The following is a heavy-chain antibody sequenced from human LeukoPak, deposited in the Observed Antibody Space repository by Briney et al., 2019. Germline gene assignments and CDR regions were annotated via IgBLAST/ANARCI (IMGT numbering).Heavy chain of an antibody. Sequence: GGSLRLSCAASGFTVSSNYMSWVRQAPGKGLEWVSVIYSGGSTYYADSVKGRFTISRDNSKNTLYLQMNSLRVEDTAVYYCAREAAGYNYAFDIWGQGTMATVSS. CDR2: IYSGGST. CDR1: GFTVSSNY. CDR3: AREAAGYNYAFDI. J-gene: IGHJ3*02. D-gene: IGHD5-24*01. V-gene: IGHV3-53*01.